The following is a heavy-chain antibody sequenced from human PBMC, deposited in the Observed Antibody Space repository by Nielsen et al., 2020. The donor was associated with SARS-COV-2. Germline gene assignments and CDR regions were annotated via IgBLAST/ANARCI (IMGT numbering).Heavy chain of an antibody. Sequence: SVKVSCKASGFTFTSSAMQWVRQARGQRLEWIRWIVVGSGNTNYAQKFQERVTITRDMSTSTAYMELSSLRSEDTAVYYCAAGTMVRGVPYMDVWGQGTTVTVSS. CDR3: AAGTMVRGVPYMDV. J-gene: IGHJ6*02. D-gene: IGHD3-10*01. CDR1: GFTFTSSA. CDR2: IVVGSGNT. V-gene: IGHV1-58*02.